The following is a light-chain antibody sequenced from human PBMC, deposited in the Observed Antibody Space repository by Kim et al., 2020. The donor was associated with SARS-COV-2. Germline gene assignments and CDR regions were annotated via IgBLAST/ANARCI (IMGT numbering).Light chain of an antibody. CDR3: QQYGSSPLT. J-gene: IGKJ4*02. CDR1: QSVSSSY. V-gene: IGKV3-20*01. Sequence: EIVLTQSPGILSLSPGERATLSCRASQSVSSSYLAWYQQKPGQAPRLLIYGASSRATGIPDRFSGSGSGTDFTLTISRLEPEDFAVYYCQQYGSSPLTFVGGTKVDIK. CDR2: GAS.